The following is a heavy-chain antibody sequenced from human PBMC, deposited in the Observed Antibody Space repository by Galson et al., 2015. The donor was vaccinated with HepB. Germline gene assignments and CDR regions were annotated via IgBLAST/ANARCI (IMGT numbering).Heavy chain of an antibody. CDR3: ATGPGFDCSGGSCYSLGSSLGDY. V-gene: IGHV3-30*03. J-gene: IGHJ4*02. Sequence: SLRLSCAASGFTFSSYGMHWVRQAPGKGLEWVAVISYDGSNKYYADSVKGRFTISRDNSKNTLYLQMNSLRAEDTAVYYCATGPGFDCSGGSCYSLGSSLGDYWGQGTLVTVSS. CDR2: ISYDGSNK. CDR1: GFTFSSYG. D-gene: IGHD2-15*01.